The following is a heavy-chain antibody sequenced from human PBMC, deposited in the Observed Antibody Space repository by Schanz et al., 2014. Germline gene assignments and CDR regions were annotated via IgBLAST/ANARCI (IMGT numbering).Heavy chain of an antibody. V-gene: IGHV1-69*08. CDR2: IIPILGIA. J-gene: IGHJ6*02. CDR3: ARDGGEVVRGVIEGVNHYYYGMDV. CDR1: GGPFNSYT. Sequence: QVQLVQSGAEVKKPGSSMKVSCKASGGPFNSYTINWVRQAPGQGLEWMGRIIPILGIANYAQKFQGRVPITADRSTSTAYMELSSLRSEDTAVYYCARDGGEVVRGVIEGVNHYYYGMDVWGQGTTVTGSS. D-gene: IGHD3-10*01.